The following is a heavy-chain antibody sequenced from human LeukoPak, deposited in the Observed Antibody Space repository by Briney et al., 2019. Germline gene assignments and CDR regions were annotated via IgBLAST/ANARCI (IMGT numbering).Heavy chain of an antibody. V-gene: IGHV1-2*02. Sequence: ASVKVSCKASGYTLTVYYLHWVRQAPGQGLEWMGWINPNTGATHSAQKFQGRITMTRDSSISTAYMDLSRLRSDDTAVYYCARDRVGSGWPRPYYFEVWGQGTLVTVSS. CDR2: INPNTGAT. CDR1: GYTLTVYY. J-gene: IGHJ4*02. D-gene: IGHD6-19*01. CDR3: ARDRVGSGWPRPYYFEV.